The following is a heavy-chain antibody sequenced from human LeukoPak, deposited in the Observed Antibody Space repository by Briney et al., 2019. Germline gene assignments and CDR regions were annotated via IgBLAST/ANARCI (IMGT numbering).Heavy chain of an antibody. J-gene: IGHJ4*02. CDR3: ARTPVELATDYFDY. Sequence: ASVKVSFKASGYTFTNYYMHWVRQAPGQGLEWMGIINPSGGSTSYAQQFQGRVTMTRDTSTSTVYMELSSLRSEDMAVYYCARTPVELATDYFDYWGQGTLVTVSS. CDR1: GYTFTNYY. CDR2: INPSGGST. D-gene: IGHD5-24*01. V-gene: IGHV1-46*01.